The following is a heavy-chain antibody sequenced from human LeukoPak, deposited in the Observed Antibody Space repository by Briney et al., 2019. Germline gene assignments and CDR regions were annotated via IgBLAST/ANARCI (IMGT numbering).Heavy chain of an antibody. D-gene: IGHD6-13*01. CDR3: ATVSSSWLGYFQH. CDR2: IYSGGRT. CDR1: LFTHSSNY. J-gene: IGHJ1*01. V-gene: IGHV3-66*01. Sequence: GGSLRLSCPASLFTHSSNYMTWLRQAPAKGLEWVSVIYSGGRTFDADSVKGRFTISRDNVKNTVFLQMNSLRVEDTAVYYCATVSSSWLGYFQHWGQGTLVTVSS.